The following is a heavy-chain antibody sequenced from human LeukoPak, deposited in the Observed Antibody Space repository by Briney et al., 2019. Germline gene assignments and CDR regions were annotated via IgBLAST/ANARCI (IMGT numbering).Heavy chain of an antibody. D-gene: IGHD1-26*01. CDR3: ARAGYSGSYPIREPPFDY. V-gene: IGHV3-21*01. CDR1: GFTFSSYS. J-gene: IGHJ4*02. CDR2: ISRSSSYI. Sequence: GGSLRLSCAASGFTFSSYSMNWVRQAPGKGLEWVSSISRSSSYIYYADSVKGRFTISRDNAKNSLYLQMNSLRAEDTAVYYCARAGYSGSYPIREPPFDYWGQGTLVTVCS.